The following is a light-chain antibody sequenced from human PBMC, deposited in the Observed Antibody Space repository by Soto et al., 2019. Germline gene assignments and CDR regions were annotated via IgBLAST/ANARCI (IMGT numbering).Light chain of an antibody. CDR1: QSVLYSSNNKNY. Sequence: DIVMTQSPDSLAVSLGERATINCKSSQSVLYSSNNKNYLAWYQQKPGQPPKLLIYWASTRESGVPDRFSGSGSGTDFTLTINSLQAEDVAVYYCQQYYSIPISFGQGTRLEI. CDR2: WAS. V-gene: IGKV4-1*01. CDR3: QQYYSIPIS. J-gene: IGKJ5*01.